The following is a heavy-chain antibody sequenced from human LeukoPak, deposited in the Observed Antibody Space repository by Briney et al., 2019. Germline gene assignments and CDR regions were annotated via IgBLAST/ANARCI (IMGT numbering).Heavy chain of an antibody. CDR1: RYTFTSYD. V-gene: IGHV1-8*01. CDR3: ARGIAAAVYLSEPEYWFDP. CDR2: MNPNSGNT. Sequence: ASVKVSCKASRYTFTSYDINWVRQATGQGLEWMGWMNPNSGNTGYAQKFQGRVTMTRNTSISTAYMELSSLRPEDTAVYYCARGIAAAVYLSEPEYWFDPWGQGTLVTVSS. D-gene: IGHD6-13*01. J-gene: IGHJ5*02.